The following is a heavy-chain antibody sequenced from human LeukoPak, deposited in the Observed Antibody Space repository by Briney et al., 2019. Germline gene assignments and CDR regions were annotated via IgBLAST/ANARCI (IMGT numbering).Heavy chain of an antibody. CDR1: GGSFSGYC. Sequence: SETLSLTCAVYGGSFSGYCWSWIRHPPGKGMEWIGEINHSGSTNYNPSLKSRVTISVDTAKNQCCRKVSALTAADTAAYHCARGAFPGYRRPNWFDPWGQGTLVTVSS. CDR3: ARGAFPGYRRPNWFDP. CDR2: INHSGST. D-gene: IGHD1-1*01. V-gene: IGHV4-34*01. J-gene: IGHJ5*02.